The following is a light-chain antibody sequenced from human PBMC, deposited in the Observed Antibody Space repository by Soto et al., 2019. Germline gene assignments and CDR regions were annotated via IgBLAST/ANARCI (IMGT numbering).Light chain of an antibody. V-gene: IGLV2-14*03. CDR3: ISYTDRQSYL. J-gene: IGLJ1*01. CDR1: SSDIGSYDN. CDR2: AVS. Sequence: QSVLTQPASVSGSPGQSITISRSGTSSDIGSYDNVACYQQCPGKSPKLIIYAVSGRPSLVSDRASGAKSSISASLTISVLLTEDEADYYCISYTDRQSYLFGTGTKVTVL.